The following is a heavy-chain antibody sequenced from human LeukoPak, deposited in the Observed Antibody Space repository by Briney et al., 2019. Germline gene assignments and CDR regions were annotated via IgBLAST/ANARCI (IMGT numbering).Heavy chain of an antibody. V-gene: IGHV3-23*01. CDR3: AKRRTTVITMDYFDY. Sequence: GGSLRLSCAASGFSFSNYAMSWVRQAPGKGLEWVSGISGGTGTPFYADSVKGRFTISRDNSKNTLYLQMSSLRGEDTAVYYCAKRRTTVITMDYFDYWGQGTLVTVPS. CDR2: ISGGTGTP. J-gene: IGHJ4*02. CDR1: GFSFSNYA. D-gene: IGHD4-17*01.